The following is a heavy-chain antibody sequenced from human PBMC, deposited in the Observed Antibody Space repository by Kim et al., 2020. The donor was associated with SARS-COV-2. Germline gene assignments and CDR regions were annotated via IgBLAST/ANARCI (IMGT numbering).Heavy chain of an antibody. CDR1: VYTFTNNA. CDR3: ARGIWGTYRYTDF. V-gene: IGHV7-4-1*02. D-gene: IGHD3-16*02. CDR2: INTDTGNP. Sequence: ASVKVSCKASVYTFTNNAISWVRQAPGQGLEWMGGINTDTGNPTYAQAFTRRFVFSVDTSVTTAYLQLSSLEAEDTALYYCARGIWGTYRYTDFWGHGTL. J-gene: IGHJ4*01.